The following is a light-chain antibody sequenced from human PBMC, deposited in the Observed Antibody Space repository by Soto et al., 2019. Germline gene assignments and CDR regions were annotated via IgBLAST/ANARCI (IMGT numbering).Light chain of an antibody. CDR2: GTS. J-gene: IGKJ5*01. V-gene: IGKV3-20*01. CDR1: QSVSSKY. CDR3: QQYGSSPIT. Sequence: EIVLTQSPGTLSLSPGESAPLSGRASQSVSSKYLAWYQQKPGQAPRVLIYGTSIRASGVPERFSGGGSGTDFTLTISRLEPEDFAVYYCQQYGSSPITFGQGTRLEIK.